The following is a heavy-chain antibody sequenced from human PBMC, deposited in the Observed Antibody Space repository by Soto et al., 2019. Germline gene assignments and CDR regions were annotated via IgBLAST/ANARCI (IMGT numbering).Heavy chain of an antibody. J-gene: IGHJ6*02. V-gene: IGHV3-53*01. CDR3: AGPAAIYYYYGMDV. CDR1: GFTVSSNY. CDR2: IYSGGST. Sequence: EVQLVESGGGLIQPGGSLRLSCAASGFTVSSNYMSWVRQAPGKGLEWVSVIYSGGSTYYADSVKGRFTISRDNSKNTLYLQMTSLRAEDTAVYYCAGPAAIYYYYGMDVWGQGTTVTVSS. D-gene: IGHD2-2*01.